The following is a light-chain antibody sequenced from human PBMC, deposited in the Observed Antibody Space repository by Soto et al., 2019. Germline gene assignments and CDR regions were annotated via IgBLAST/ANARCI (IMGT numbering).Light chain of an antibody. Sequence: QSVLTQPPSVSAAPGQKVTISCSGSSSNIGNNYISWYQQLPGTAPKLLIYDNNKRPSGIPDRFSGSKSGTSATLAITGLQTGDEADYYCGTWHNSLSAGGLFGGGTKLTVL. CDR2: DNN. CDR3: GTWHNSLSAGGL. CDR1: SSNIGNNY. J-gene: IGLJ3*02. V-gene: IGLV1-51*01.